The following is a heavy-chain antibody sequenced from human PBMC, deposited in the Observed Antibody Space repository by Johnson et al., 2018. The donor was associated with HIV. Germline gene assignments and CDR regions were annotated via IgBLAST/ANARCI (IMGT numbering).Heavy chain of an antibody. J-gene: IGHJ3*02. CDR2: ISWDSGTR. V-gene: IGHV3-9*01. D-gene: IGHD3-3*01. CDR1: GLTVSSNY. Sequence: EVQLVESGGGLVQPGGSLRLSCAASGLTVSSNYMSWVRQAPGKGLEWVSVISWDSGTRGYADSVQGRFTISRDNAKNYLYLRMNRLRAEDTALYYCAKDPTSGYSRGNDAFDIWGQGTMVTVSS. CDR3: AKDPTSGYSRGNDAFDI.